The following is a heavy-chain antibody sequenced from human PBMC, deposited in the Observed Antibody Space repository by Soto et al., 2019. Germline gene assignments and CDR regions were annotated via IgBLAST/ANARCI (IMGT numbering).Heavy chain of an antibody. Sequence: QVQLQESGPGLVKPSETLSLTCTVSGGSISSYYWSWIRQPPGKGLEWIGYIYYSGSTNYNPSLKSRVTISVDTSKNQFSLKLSSVTAADTAVYYCARSHVEFGVFIVWWFDPWGQGTLVTVSS. CDR3: ARSHVEFGVFIVWWFDP. V-gene: IGHV4-59*08. CDR1: GGSISSYY. D-gene: IGHD3-3*01. CDR2: IYYSGST. J-gene: IGHJ5*02.